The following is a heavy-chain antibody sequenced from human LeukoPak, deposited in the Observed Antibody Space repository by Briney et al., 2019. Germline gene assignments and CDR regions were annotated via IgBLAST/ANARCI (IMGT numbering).Heavy chain of an antibody. Sequence: GGSLRLSCAASGFTFSSYGMHWVRQAPGKGLEWVAVISYDGSNKYYADFVKGRFTISRDNSKNTLYLQMNSLRAEDTAVYYCAKDLSGSGWPLGYWGQGTLVTVSS. D-gene: IGHD6-19*01. CDR2: ISYDGSNK. CDR3: AKDLSGSGWPLGY. J-gene: IGHJ4*02. CDR1: GFTFSSYG. V-gene: IGHV3-30*18.